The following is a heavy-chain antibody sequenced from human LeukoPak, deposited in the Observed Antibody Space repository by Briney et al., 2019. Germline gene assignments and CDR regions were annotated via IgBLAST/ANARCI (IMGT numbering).Heavy chain of an antibody. CDR2: IDSDGSRI. J-gene: IGHJ4*02. CDR3: AGGRDGFNLYFDS. D-gene: IGHD5-24*01. V-gene: IGHV3-74*01. Sequence: QPGGSLRLSCAASGFTFSSYWIHWVRQVPGKGLVWVSRIDSDGSRIDYVDSVKGRFTISRDNAKNTLYLQMNSLRAEDTAVYYCAGGRDGFNLYFDSWGQGTLVTVSS. CDR1: GFTFSSYW.